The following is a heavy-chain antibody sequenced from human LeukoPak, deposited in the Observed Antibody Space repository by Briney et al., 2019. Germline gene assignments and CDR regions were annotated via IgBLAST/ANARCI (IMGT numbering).Heavy chain of an antibody. Sequence: ASVKVSCKVSGYTLTELSMHWVRQAPGKGLEWMGGFDPEDGETIYAQKFQGRVTMTGDTSTDTAYMELSSLRSEDTAVYYCATGYGDYAPPRLDYWGQGTLVTVSS. CDR2: FDPEDGET. D-gene: IGHD4-17*01. CDR1: GYTLTELS. V-gene: IGHV1-24*01. J-gene: IGHJ4*02. CDR3: ATGYGDYAPPRLDY.